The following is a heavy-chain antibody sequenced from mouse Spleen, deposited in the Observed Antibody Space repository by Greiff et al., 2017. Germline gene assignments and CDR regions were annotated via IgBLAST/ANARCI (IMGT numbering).Heavy chain of an antibody. CDR1: GYTFTSYW. D-gene: IGHD2-14*01. Sequence: QVQLQQPGAELVRPGTSVKLSCKASGYTFTSYWMHWVKQRPGQGLEWIGVIDPSDSYTNYNQKFKGKATLTVDTSSSTAYMQLSSLTSEDSAVYYCARYRYDLGTWFAYWGQGTLVTVSA. CDR3: ARYRYDLGTWFAY. CDR2: IDPSDSYT. V-gene: IGHV1-59*01. J-gene: IGHJ3*01.